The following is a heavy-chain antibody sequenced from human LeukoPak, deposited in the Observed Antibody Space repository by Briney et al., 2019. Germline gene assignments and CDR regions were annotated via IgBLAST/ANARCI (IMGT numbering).Heavy chain of an antibody. CDR1: GGSFSGYY. D-gene: IGHD5-18*01. CDR3: ARVRMRGYSYGPFDY. V-gene: IGHV4-34*01. CDR2: INHSGST. J-gene: IGHJ4*02. Sequence: SETLSLTCAVYGGSFSGYYWSWIRHPPGKGLEWIGEINHSGSTNYNPSLKSRVTISVDTSKNQFSLKLSSVTAADTAVYYCARVRMRGYSYGPFDYWGQGTLVTVSS.